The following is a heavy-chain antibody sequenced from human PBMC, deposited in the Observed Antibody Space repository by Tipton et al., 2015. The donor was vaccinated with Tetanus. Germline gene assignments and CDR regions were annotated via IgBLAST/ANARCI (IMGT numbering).Heavy chain of an antibody. V-gene: IGHV4-31*11. CDR1: GASISSVNYY. CDR3: ASDPALMGNFDY. J-gene: IGHJ4*02. D-gene: IGHD2-2*01. Sequence: TLSLTCAVSGASISSVNYYWGWIRQQPGKGLEWIGYIDYRGNTYYNPSLRRRVTFSFDTSENQFSLKLTSVTAADTAVYYCASDPALMGNFDYWGQGTLVTVSS. CDR2: IDYRGNT.